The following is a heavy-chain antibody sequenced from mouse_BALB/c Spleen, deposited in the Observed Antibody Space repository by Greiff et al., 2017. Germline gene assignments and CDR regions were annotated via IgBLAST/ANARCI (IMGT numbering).Heavy chain of an antibody. Sequence: VQLKESGPGLVKPSQSLSLTCTVTGYSITSDYAWNWIRQFPGNKLEWMGYISYSGSTIYNPSLKSRISITRDTSKNQFFLQLNSVTTEDTATYYCARGDYDGIDYWGQGTTLTVSS. CDR3: ARGDYDGIDY. V-gene: IGHV3-2*02. CDR1: GYSITSDYA. D-gene: IGHD2-4*01. J-gene: IGHJ2*01. CDR2: ISYSGST.